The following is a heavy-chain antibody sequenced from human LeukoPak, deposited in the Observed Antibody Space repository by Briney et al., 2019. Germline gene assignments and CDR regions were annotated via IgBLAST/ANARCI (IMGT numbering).Heavy chain of an antibody. CDR3: ARVLRYCSGGNCYSGGLGYMDV. CDR2: ISGSGGKT. Sequence: GGSLRLSCAASGFTFSSYGMSWVRQAPGKGLEWVSGISGSGGKTDYADSVKGRFTISRDNSKNTLYLQMNSLRAEDTAVYYCARVLRYCSGGNCYSGGLGYMDVWGKGTTVTISS. J-gene: IGHJ6*03. V-gene: IGHV3-23*01. D-gene: IGHD2-15*01. CDR1: GFTFSSYG.